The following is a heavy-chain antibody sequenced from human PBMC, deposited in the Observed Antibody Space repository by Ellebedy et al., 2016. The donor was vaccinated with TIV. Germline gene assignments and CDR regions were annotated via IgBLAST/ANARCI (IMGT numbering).Heavy chain of an antibody. Sequence: ASVKVSCKVSGGTFNNYAVSWVRQAPGQGLEWMGGIIPMLGSTNYAQKFQARVTITADESTSTAYMELSGLRSEDPAVYFCARGKRGYSYGHDNFYGMDVWGQGTTVTVSS. CDR2: IIPMLGST. CDR3: ARGKRGYSYGHDNFYGMDV. V-gene: IGHV1-69*13. CDR1: GGTFNNYA. D-gene: IGHD5-18*01. J-gene: IGHJ6*02.